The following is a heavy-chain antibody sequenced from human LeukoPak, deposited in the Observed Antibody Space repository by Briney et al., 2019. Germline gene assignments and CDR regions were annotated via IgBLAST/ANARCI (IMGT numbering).Heavy chain of an antibody. CDR2: ISAGNGNT. CDR1: GYTFTSYA. V-gene: IGHV1-3*01. CDR3: ARDSRHCSGGSCYGMNWFDP. Sequence: ASVKVSCKASGYTFTSYAMHWVRQAPGQRLEWMGWISAGNGNTKYSQKFQGRVTITRDTSASTAYMELSSLRSEDTAVYYCARDSRHCSGGSCYGMNWFDPWGQGTLVTVSS. J-gene: IGHJ5*02. D-gene: IGHD2-15*01.